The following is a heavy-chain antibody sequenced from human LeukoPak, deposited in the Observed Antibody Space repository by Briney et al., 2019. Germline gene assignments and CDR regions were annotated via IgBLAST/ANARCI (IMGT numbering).Heavy chain of an antibody. CDR2: INHSGST. V-gene: IGHV4-34*01. D-gene: IGHD5-12*01. Sequence: SETLSLTCAVYGGSFSGYYWSWIRQPPGKGLEWIGEINHSGSTNYNPSLKSRVTISVDTSKNQFSLKLSSVTAADTAVYYCARPRGYSGYEWFNWFDPWGQGTLVAVSS. CDR1: GGSFSGYY. J-gene: IGHJ5*02. CDR3: ARPRGYSGYEWFNWFDP.